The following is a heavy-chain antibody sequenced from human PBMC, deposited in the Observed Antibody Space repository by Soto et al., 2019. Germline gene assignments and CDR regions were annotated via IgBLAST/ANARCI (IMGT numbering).Heavy chain of an antibody. D-gene: IGHD2-15*01. V-gene: IGHV4-39*01. CDR3: ARHTPATSTSDH. CDR1: GGSISSSSYY. CDR2: IYYSGST. Sequence: PSETLSLTCTVSGGSISSSSYYWGWIRQPPGKGLEWIGSIYYSGSTYYNPSLKSRVTISVDTSKNQFSLKLSSVTAADTAVYYCARHTPATSTSDHWGQGTLVTVSS. J-gene: IGHJ4*02.